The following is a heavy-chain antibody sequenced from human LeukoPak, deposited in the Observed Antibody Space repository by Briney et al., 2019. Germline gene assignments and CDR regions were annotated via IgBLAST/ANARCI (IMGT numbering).Heavy chain of an antibody. CDR3: ARADYYDRINFDY. CDR2: IYYSGST. V-gene: IGHV4-59*01. J-gene: IGHJ4*02. Sequence: SETLSLTCTVSGGSINNYYWSWIRQPPGMGLEWIGYIYYSGSTNYNPSLKSRVTISVDTSKKQFSLNLSSVTAADTAVYYCARADYYDRINFDYWGQGTLVTVSS. D-gene: IGHD3-22*01. CDR1: GGSINNYY.